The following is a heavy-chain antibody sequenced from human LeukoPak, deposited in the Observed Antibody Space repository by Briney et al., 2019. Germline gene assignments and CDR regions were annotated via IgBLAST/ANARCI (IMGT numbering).Heavy chain of an antibody. D-gene: IGHD4-17*01. Sequence: GSLRLSCAASRFTFSDYYMSWIRQAPGNGLEWFSYISSSSSYTNYAASVKGRFNISRDNAKNSVYLQMNSLRAEDTAVYYCARWNSGMTTVTTIPRYYYYGMDVWGQGTTVTVSS. CDR2: ISSSSSYT. J-gene: IGHJ6*02. CDR1: RFTFSDYY. V-gene: IGHV3-11*03. CDR3: ARWNSGMTTVTTIPRYYYYGMDV.